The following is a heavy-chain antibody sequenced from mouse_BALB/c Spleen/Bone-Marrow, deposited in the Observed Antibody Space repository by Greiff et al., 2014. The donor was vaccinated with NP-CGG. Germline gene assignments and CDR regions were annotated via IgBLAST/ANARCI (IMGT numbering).Heavy chain of an antibody. Sequence: EVQLQQSGPELVKPGASVKMSCKASGFTFTDFYMKWVRQSHGKSLEWIGDINPKNGDTFYNQKFKDKATLTVDRSSSTAYMQLDSLTSEDSTAHYCVIGLRLYWCFDVWGAGTPVTVSS. CDR2: INPKNGDT. D-gene: IGHD2-14*01. V-gene: IGHV1S46*01. CDR1: GFTFTDFY. CDR3: VIGLRLYWCFDV. J-gene: IGHJ1*01.